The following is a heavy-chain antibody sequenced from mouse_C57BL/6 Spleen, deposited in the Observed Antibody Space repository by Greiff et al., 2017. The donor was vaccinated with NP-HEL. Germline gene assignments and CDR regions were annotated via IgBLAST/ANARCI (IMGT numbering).Heavy chain of an antibody. V-gene: IGHV2-2*01. CDR2: IWSGGST. Sequence: QVHVKQSGPGLVQPSQSLSITCTVSGFSLTSYGVHWVRQSPGKGLEWLGVIWSGGSTDYNAAFISRLSISKDNSKSQVFFKMNSLQADDTAIYYCASPYYGSRAWFAYWGQGTLVTVSA. D-gene: IGHD1-1*01. J-gene: IGHJ3*01. CDR3: ASPYYGSRAWFAY. CDR1: GFSLTSYG.